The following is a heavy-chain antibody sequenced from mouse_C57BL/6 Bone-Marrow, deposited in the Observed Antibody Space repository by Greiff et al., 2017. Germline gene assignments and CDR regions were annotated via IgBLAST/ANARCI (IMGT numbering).Heavy chain of an antibody. CDR3: AREGYSSWFAY. J-gene: IGHJ3*01. CDR2: ISDGGSYT. CDR1: GFTFSSYA. D-gene: IGHD2-12*01. Sequence: EVKLVESGGGLVKPGGSLKLSCAASGFTFSSYAMSWVRQTPEKRLEWVATISDGGSYTYYPDNVKGRFTISRDNAKNSLYLQMSHLKSEDTAMYYCAREGYSSWFAYWGQGTLVTVSA. V-gene: IGHV5-4*01.